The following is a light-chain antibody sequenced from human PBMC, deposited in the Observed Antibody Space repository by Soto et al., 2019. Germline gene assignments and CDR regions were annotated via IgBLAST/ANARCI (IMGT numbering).Light chain of an antibody. J-gene: IGKJ1*01. V-gene: IGKV4-1*01. Sequence: EIVVTQPPDSLAVSLGERATINCKSSQSVLYSSNNKNYLAWYQQKPGQPPKLLIYWASTRESGVPDRFSGSGSGTDFTLTISSLQAEDVAVYYCQQYYSTPPTFGQGTKVDIK. CDR1: QSVLYSSNNKNY. CDR3: QQYYSTPPT. CDR2: WAS.